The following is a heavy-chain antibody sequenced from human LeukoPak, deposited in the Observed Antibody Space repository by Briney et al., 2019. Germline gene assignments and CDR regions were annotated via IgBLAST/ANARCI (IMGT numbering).Heavy chain of an antibody. CDR3: ARDIVATTQYNWFDP. V-gene: IGHV1-69*04. Sequence: ASVKVSCKASGGTFGSYAISWVRQAPGQGLEWMGRIIPIFGIANYAQKFQGRVTITADKSTSTAYMELSSLRSEDTAVYYCARDIVATTQYNWFDPWGQGTLVTVSS. J-gene: IGHJ5*02. CDR2: IIPIFGIA. D-gene: IGHD5-12*01. CDR1: GGTFGSYA.